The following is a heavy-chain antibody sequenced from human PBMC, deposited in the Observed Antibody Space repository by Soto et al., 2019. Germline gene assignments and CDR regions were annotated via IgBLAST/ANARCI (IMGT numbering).Heavy chain of an antibody. Sequence: GGSLRLSCAASGFTFSSYAMSWVRQAPGKGLEWVSIISGSGGSTYYADSVKGRFTISRDNSKNTLYLQMNSLRAEDTAVYYCAKAIVVLPAAVRGPGPFDYWGQGTLVTVSS. J-gene: IGHJ4*02. D-gene: IGHD2-2*01. CDR1: GFTFSSYA. CDR2: ISGSGGST. V-gene: IGHV3-23*01. CDR3: AKAIVVLPAAVRGPGPFDY.